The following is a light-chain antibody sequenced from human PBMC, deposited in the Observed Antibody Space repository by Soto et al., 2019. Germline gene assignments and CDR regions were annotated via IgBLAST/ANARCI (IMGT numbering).Light chain of an antibody. CDR2: DTS. J-gene: IGLJ2*01. CDR1: YSNIGIND. CDR3: AAWDDSLNGPA. Sequence: QSVLTQPPSASGTPGQRVTVSCSGTYSNIGINDVHWYRQLSGTAPQLLIYDTSQRATGVPDRFSGSRSGTSASLVISGLQTEDEADYHCAAWDDSLNGPAFGGGTKVTVL. V-gene: IGLV1-44*01.